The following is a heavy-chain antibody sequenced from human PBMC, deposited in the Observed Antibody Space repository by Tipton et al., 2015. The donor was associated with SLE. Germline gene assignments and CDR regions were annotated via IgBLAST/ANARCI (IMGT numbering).Heavy chain of an antibody. V-gene: IGHV4-59*08. CDR1: GGSISSYY. D-gene: IGHD2-15*01. CDR3: ARSYCSGGSCYLDY. CDR2: IYYSGST. J-gene: IGHJ4*02. Sequence: LRLSCTVSGGSISSYYWSWIRQPPGKGLEWIGYIYYSGSTNYNPSLKSRVTISVDTSKNQFSLKLSSVTAADTAVYYCARSYCSGGSCYLDYWGQGTLVTVSS.